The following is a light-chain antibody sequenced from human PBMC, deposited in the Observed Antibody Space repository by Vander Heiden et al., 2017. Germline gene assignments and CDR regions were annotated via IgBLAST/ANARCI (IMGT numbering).Light chain of an antibody. CDR2: AAS. V-gene: IGKV3-15*01. J-gene: IGKJ4*01. Sequence: EIVMTQSPATLSVSPRERATLSCRASQTIGTNLVWYQQKPGQPPRFLIYAASNRATGIPARFSGSGSGTDFTLTINGLRSEDFAVYYCQHYDDWLVTFGGGTKVEIK. CDR3: QHYDDWLVT. CDR1: QTIGTN.